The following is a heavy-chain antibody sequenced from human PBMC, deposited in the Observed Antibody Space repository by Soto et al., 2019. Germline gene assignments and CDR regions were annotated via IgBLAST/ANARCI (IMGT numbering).Heavy chain of an antibody. CDR3: TTVNREPDYYGSGSYYYYFDY. CDR2: IKSKTDGGTT. J-gene: IGHJ4*02. CDR1: GFTFSNAW. V-gene: IGHV3-15*07. Sequence: GGSLRLSCAASGFTFSNAWMNWVRQAPGKGLEWVGRIKSKTDGGTTDYAAPVKGRFTISRDDSKNTLYLQMNSLKTEDTAVYYCTTVNREPDYYGSGSYYYYFDYWGQGTLVTVSS. D-gene: IGHD3-10*01.